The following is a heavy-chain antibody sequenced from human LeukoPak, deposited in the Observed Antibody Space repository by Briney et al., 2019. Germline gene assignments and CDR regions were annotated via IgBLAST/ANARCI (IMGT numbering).Heavy chain of an antibody. Sequence: SETLSLTCAVYGGSFSGYYWSWIRQPPGKGLEWIGEINHSGSTNYNSSLKSRVTISVDTSKNQFSLKLSSVTAADTAVYYCARGPGAYGSGSYYPYFDYWGQGTLVTVSS. V-gene: IGHV4-34*01. CDR3: ARGPGAYGSGSYYPYFDY. CDR2: INHSGST. CDR1: GGSFSGYY. J-gene: IGHJ4*02. D-gene: IGHD3-10*01.